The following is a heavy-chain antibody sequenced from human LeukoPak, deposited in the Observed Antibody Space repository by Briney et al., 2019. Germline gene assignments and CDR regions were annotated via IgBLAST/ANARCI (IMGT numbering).Heavy chain of an antibody. CDR1: GFTFSNVW. J-gene: IGHJ4*02. CDR3: STGSPASGGLFDY. D-gene: IGHD6-13*01. CDR2: IKSKADGGTT. Sequence: GGSLRLSCAASGFTFSNVWMNWVRQAPGKGLEWVGRIKSKADGGTTDYAAPVKGRFTISRDDSKNTLYLQLNSLRTGDTAVYYCSTGSPASGGLFDYWGQGTLVTVSS. V-gene: IGHV3-15*01.